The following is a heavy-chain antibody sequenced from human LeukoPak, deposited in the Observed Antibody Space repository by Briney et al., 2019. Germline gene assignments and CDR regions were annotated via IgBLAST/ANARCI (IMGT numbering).Heavy chain of an antibody. CDR2: FDPEDGET. Sequence: ASVKVSCKVSGYTLTELSMHWVRQAPGRGLEWMGGFDPEDGETIYAQKFQGRVTMTEDTSTDTAYMELSSLRSEDTAVYYCATFSMVRGVIITDFDYWGQGTLVTVSS. J-gene: IGHJ4*02. CDR1: GYTLTELS. D-gene: IGHD3-10*01. V-gene: IGHV1-24*01. CDR3: ATFSMVRGVIITDFDY.